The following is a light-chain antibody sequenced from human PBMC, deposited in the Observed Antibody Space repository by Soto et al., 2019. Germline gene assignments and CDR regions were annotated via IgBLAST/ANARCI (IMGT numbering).Light chain of an antibody. CDR3: QQYDNVPPWT. V-gene: IGKV1-33*01. Sequence: DIQMTQSPSSLSASVGDRVTITCQASQDISDYLNWYQQKPGKAPKLLIYDGSTLETGVPSRFSGSGSGTHFTFTISSLQPEDIGTYYCQQYDNVPPWTFGQGTKVEIK. CDR2: DGS. CDR1: QDISDY. J-gene: IGKJ1*01.